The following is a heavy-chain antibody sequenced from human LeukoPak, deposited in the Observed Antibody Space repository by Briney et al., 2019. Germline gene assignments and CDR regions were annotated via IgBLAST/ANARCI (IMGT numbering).Heavy chain of an antibody. CDR3: ARGYTNYGYVFDI. V-gene: IGHV3-21*04. Sequence: GGSLRLSCTASGFTFGYYAMSWVRQAPGKGLEWVSSISSSSSYIYYADSVKGRFTISRDNARNSLYLQMNNLRVEDTAVYYCARGYTNYGYVFDIWGQGTMVTVSS. CDR2: ISSSSSYI. CDR1: GFTFGYYA. J-gene: IGHJ3*02. D-gene: IGHD4-11*01.